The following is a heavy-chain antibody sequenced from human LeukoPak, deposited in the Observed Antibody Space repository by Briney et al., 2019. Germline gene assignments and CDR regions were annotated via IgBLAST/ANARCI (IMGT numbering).Heavy chain of an antibody. CDR3: ARVRGYSYGENWYFDL. CDR1: GGSISSYY. CDR2: IYYSGST. D-gene: IGHD5-18*01. Sequence: SETLSPTCTVSGGSISSYYWSWIRQPPGKGLEWIGYIYYSGSTNYNPSLKSRVTISVDTSKNQFSLKLSSVTAADTAVYYCARVRGYSYGENWYFDLWGRGTLVTVSS. J-gene: IGHJ2*01. V-gene: IGHV4-59*01.